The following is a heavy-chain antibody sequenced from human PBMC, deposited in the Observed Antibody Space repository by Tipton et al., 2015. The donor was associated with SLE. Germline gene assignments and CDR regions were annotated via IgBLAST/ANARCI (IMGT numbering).Heavy chain of an antibody. CDR2: INWDGGST. CDR3: TRRGYCSSTACEIPMAV. Sequence: SLRLSCVASGFRFDDYAMHWVRQAPGKGLEWLTVINWDGGSTYYADSVKGRFTISRDNSRNSLYLQMTSLRAEDTALYYCTRRGYCSSTACEIPMAVWGKGTTVTVSS. J-gene: IGHJ6*03. CDR1: GFRFDDYA. D-gene: IGHD2-2*01. V-gene: IGHV3-43D*03.